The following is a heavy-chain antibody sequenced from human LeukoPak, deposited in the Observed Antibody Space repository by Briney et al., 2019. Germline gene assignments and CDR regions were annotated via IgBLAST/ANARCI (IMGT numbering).Heavy chain of an antibody. CDR3: ARDLVWFGEPKGYYNYMDV. D-gene: IGHD3-10*01. CDR2: ISYDGSHE. CDR1: RFTFSSYG. V-gene: IGHV3-30*03. J-gene: IGHJ6*03. Sequence: GGSLRLSCAASRFTFSSYGIHWVRQAPGKGLEWVALISYDGSHEYYPASVKGRFTISRDNSKNTLSLQMDSLRPEDTAVYYCARDLVWFGEPKGYYNYMDVWGKGTTVTVSS.